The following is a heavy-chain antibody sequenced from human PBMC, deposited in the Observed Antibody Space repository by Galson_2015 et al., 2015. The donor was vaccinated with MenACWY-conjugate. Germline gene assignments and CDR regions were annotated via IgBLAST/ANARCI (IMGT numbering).Heavy chain of an antibody. V-gene: IGHV2-5*02. Sequence: PALVKPTQTLTLTCTFSGFSLSTSGVGVGWIRQPPGKALEWLALIYWDDDKRYSPPLRSRLTITKDTSKNHVVLTMTNMDPVDTATYYCSRTGATPGDYWGQGTLVTVSP. CDR3: SRTGATPGDY. CDR2: IYWDDDK. J-gene: IGHJ4*02. CDR1: GFSLSTSGVG. D-gene: IGHD2-15*01.